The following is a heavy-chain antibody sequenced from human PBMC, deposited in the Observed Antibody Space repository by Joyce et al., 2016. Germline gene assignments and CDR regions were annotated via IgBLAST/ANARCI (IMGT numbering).Heavy chain of an antibody. J-gene: IGHJ5*02. D-gene: IGHD2-15*01. Sequence: QVQLVQSGAEVKRPGASVRVSCKASGYRFNAYHMHWVRQAPGQGLEWMGWINPNRGATSYAQQFQGRVTMTRDTSTRTAYMEVRSLRSDDTAVYFCARDASVVVVVAARVDWFDPWGQGTLVTVSS. CDR3: ARDASVVVVVAARVDWFDP. CDR1: GYRFNAYH. V-gene: IGHV1-2*02. CDR2: INPNRGAT.